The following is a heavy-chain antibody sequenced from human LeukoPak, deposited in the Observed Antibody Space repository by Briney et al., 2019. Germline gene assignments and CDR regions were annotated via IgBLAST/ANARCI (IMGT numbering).Heavy chain of an antibody. Sequence: GGSLRLSCAASGFTFSSYSMNWVRQAPGKGLEWVSSISSSSSYIYYADSVKGRITISRDNAKNSLYLQMNSLRAEDTAVYYCARRIVPDGTSPFDYWGQGTLVTVSS. CDR2: ISSSSSYI. D-gene: IGHD2-2*01. J-gene: IGHJ4*02. CDR1: GFTFSSYS. V-gene: IGHV3-21*01. CDR3: ARRIVPDGTSPFDY.